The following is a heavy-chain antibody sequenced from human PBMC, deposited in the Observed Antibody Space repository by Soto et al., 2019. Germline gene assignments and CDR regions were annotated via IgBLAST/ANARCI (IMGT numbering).Heavy chain of an antibody. CDR3: ARDSRYGDYLSWFDP. CDR2: ISSSSSYI. J-gene: IGHJ5*02. Sequence: PGGSLRVSCAASGFTFSSYSMNWVRQAPWKGLEWVSSISSSSSYIYYADSVKGRFTISRDNAKNSLYLQMNSLRAEDTAVYYCARDSRYGDYLSWFDPWGQGTLVTVSS. CDR1: GFTFSSYS. D-gene: IGHD4-17*01. V-gene: IGHV3-21*01.